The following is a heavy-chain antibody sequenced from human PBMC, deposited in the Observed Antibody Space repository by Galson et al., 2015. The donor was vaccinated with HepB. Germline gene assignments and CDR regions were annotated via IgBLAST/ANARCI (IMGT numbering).Heavy chain of an antibody. D-gene: IGHD6-19*01. V-gene: IGHV1-46*03. Sequence: SVKVSCKASGYTFTSYYMHCVRQAPGQALEWMGIINPSGGSTSDAQKFQGRLTMTRDTSTSTVYMELSSLRSEDTAVYYCARALKAAVAGIDYWGQGTLVTVSS. J-gene: IGHJ4*02. CDR2: INPSGGST. CDR1: GYTFTSYY. CDR3: ARALKAAVAGIDY.